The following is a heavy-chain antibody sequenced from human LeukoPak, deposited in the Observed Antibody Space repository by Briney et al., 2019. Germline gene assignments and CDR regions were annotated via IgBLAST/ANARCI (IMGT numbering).Heavy chain of an antibody. D-gene: IGHD6-13*01. Sequence: GSLRLSCAASGFTFSSYSMNWVRQAPGKGLEWVSSISSSSSYIYYADSVKGRFTISRDNAKNSLYLQMNSLRAEDTAVYYCARAKRGEYSSSCFDYWGQGTLVTVSS. CDR3: ARAKRGEYSSSCFDY. V-gene: IGHV3-21*01. J-gene: IGHJ4*02. CDR1: GFTFSSYS. CDR2: ISSSSSYI.